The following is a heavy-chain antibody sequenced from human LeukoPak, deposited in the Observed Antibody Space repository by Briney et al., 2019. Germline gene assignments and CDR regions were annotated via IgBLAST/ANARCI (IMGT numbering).Heavy chain of an antibody. J-gene: IGHJ4*02. Sequence: SGTLSLTCAVSGDSISNSNWWSWVRQPPGKGLEWIGEIHHNGRTNYNPSLKSRVTISVDKSKNHLSLKLSSVTAADTAVYYCARESTVTAFDYWGQGTLVTVSS. CDR3: ARESTVTAFDY. CDR1: GDSISNSNW. D-gene: IGHD2-21*02. V-gene: IGHV4-4*02. CDR2: IHHNGRT.